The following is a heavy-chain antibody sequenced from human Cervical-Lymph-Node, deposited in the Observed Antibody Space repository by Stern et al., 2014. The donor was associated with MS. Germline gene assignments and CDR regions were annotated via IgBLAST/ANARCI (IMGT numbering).Heavy chain of an antibody. Sequence: QLEESGGGLGKPSETLSLTCPVCGGSITNYYWSWIRQPPGKGLEWIGYIYYSGSTNYNPSLKSRVTISVDTSKNQFSLKLSSVTAADTAVYYCARDKGMFFLWGQGTLVTVSS. J-gene: IGHJ4*01. CDR3: ARDKGMFFL. D-gene: IGHD2/OR15-2a*01. CDR2: IYYSGST. CDR1: GGSITNYY. V-gene: IGHV4-59*01.